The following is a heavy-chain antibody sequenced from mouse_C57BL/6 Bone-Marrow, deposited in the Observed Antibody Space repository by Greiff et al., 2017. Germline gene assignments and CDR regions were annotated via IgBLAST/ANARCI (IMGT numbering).Heavy chain of an antibody. J-gene: IGHJ4*01. CDR2: IDPSDSYT. CDR3: ARTGVVQYYYAMDY. V-gene: IGHV1-69*01. Sequence: QVQLQQPGAELVMPGASVKLSCKASGYTFTSYWMHWVKQRPGQGLEWIGKIDPSDSYTNYNQKFKGKSTLTVDKSSSTAYMQLSSLTSEDSAVYYCARTGVVQYYYAMDYWGQGTLVTVSA. CDR1: GYTFTSYW. D-gene: IGHD1-1*01.